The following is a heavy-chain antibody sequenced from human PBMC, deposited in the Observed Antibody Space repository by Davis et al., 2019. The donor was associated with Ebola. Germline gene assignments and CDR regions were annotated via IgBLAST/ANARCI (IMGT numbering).Heavy chain of an antibody. J-gene: IGHJ4*02. V-gene: IGHV4-34*01. D-gene: IGHD3-22*01. CDR3: ARGLYYYDSSGYYGK. CDR1: GGSFSGYY. Sequence: SETLSLTCAVYGGSFSGYYWSWIRQPPGKGLEWIGEINHSGSTNYNPSLKSRVTVSVDTSKKQFSLNLKSVTAADTAVYYCARGLYYYDSSGYYGKWGQGTLVTVSS. CDR2: INHSGST.